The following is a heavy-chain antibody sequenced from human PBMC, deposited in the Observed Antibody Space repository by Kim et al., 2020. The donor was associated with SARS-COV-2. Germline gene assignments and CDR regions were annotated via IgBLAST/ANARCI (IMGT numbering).Heavy chain of an antibody. J-gene: IGHJ4*02. CDR3: ARGTPVVVTATPFDY. D-gene: IGHD2-21*02. V-gene: IGHV4-34*01. Sequence: SLKSRVTISVDTSKNQFSLKLSSVTAADTAVYYCARGTPVVVTATPFDYWGQGTLVTVSS.